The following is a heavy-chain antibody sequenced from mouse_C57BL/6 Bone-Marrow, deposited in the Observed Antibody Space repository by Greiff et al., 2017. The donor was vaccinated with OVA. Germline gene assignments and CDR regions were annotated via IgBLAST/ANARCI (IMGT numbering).Heavy chain of an antibody. CDR3: ASRYYYGSRWYFDV. V-gene: IGHV1-52*01. D-gene: IGHD1-1*01. CDR2: IDPSDSET. Sequence: QVQLQQPGAELVRPGSSVKLSCKASGYTFTSYWMHWVKQRPIQGLEWIGNIDPSDSETHYNQKFKDKATLTVDKSSSTAYMQLSSLTSEDSAVYYGASRYYYGSRWYFDVWGTGTTVTVSS. CDR1: GYTFTSYW. J-gene: IGHJ1*03.